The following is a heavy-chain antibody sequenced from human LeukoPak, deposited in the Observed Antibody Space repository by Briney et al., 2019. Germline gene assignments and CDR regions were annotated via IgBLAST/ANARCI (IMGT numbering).Heavy chain of an antibody. CDR3: ARGRGLGELAVASFDS. V-gene: IGHV3-30*03. CDR1: GFTFSSYG. J-gene: IGHJ4*02. Sequence: GGSLRPSCAASGFTFSSYGMHWVRQAPGKGLEWVAQISYDGSNKHYGDSVKGRFTIARDNSKNTLFLQMNSLRAEDTAVYYCARGRGLGELAVASFDSWGQGILVTVSS. D-gene: IGHD6-19*01. CDR2: ISYDGSNK.